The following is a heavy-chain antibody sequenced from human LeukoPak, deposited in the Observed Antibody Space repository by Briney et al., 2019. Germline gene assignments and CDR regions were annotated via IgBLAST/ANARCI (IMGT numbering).Heavy chain of an antibody. Sequence: SSVKVSCKASGGTFSSYAISWVRQAPGQGLGWMGGIIPIFGTANYAQKFQGRVTITADESTSTAYMELSSLRSEDTAVYYCARQGDLSEWPDYWGQGTLVTVSS. D-gene: IGHD3-16*02. CDR2: IIPIFGTA. CDR1: GGTFSSYA. J-gene: IGHJ4*02. CDR3: ARQGDLSEWPDY. V-gene: IGHV1-69*13.